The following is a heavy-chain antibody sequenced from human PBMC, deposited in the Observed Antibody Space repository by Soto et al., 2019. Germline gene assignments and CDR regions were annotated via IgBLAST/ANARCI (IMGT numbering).Heavy chain of an antibody. D-gene: IGHD3-3*01. CDR3: SRGGGVGVAGSAAFDM. CDR2: INPATGAA. V-gene: IGHV1-2*02. CDR1: GYPVTAYY. Sequence: QLHLVQSGAVVKKPGASVTVSCSASGYPVTAYYMHWVRQAPGRGLEWMGGINPATGAAKYTQTFQGRGTMTRDTSPSTGFMELGGPTSGDTAVFFCSRGGGVGVAGSAAFDMWGQGPWSPSLQ. J-gene: IGHJ3*02.